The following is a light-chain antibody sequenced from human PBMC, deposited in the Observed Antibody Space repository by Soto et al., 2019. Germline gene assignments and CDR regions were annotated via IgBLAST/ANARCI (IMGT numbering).Light chain of an antibody. CDR1: RSISTY. J-gene: IGKJ4*02. CDR3: QQRNNWPLT. CDR2: EAL. Sequence: ETVLTQSPATLSLSPGERATLSCRASRSISTYLAWYQQKPGQAPRLLIYEALNSATGIPARFSGSGSGTDFTLTISSLEHEDFGVYYCQQRNNWPLTFGRGTKVEIK. V-gene: IGKV3-11*01.